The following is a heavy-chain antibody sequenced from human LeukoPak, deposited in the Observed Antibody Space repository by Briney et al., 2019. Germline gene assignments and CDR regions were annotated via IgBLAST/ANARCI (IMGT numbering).Heavy chain of an antibody. CDR3: ARRDIVATIDY. CDR1: SGSISSSTYY. J-gene: IGHJ4*02. Sequence: SETLSLTCTVSSGSISSSTYYWGWIRQPPGKGLVWDGDISYNGRTNYTPPRKSRVTISVDTYKNQFSLKLRFVTASDTAVYYCARRDIVATIDYWGQGTLITVSS. D-gene: IGHD5-12*01. V-gene: IGHV4-39*01. CDR2: ISYNGRT.